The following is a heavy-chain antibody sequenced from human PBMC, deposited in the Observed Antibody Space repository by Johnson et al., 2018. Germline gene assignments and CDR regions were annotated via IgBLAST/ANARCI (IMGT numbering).Heavy chain of an antibody. CDR2: ISGRGGSP. CDR1: GFTFTNYA. J-gene: IGHJ3*02. D-gene: IGHD3-10*01. CDR3: ANAPGLWGKGHDVCDI. Sequence: VQLQESGGNVVQPGRSLRLSCAASGFTFTNYAMHWVRQAPGKGLEWVSAISGRGGSPYYADSVKGRFTICRDTSKNALYLQMNRLRAEETAVDSCANAPGLWGKGHDVCDIWGQGTMVTVSS. V-gene: IGHV3-23*01.